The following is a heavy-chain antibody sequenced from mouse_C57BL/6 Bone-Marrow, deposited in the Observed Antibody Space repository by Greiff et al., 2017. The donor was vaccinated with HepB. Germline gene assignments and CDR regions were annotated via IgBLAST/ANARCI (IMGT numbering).Heavy chain of an antibody. D-gene: IGHD1-1*01. CDR1: GFTFSSYA. J-gene: IGHJ1*03. Sequence: EVHLVESGEGLVKPGGSLKLSCAASGFTFSSYAMSWVRQTPDKRLEWVAYISSGGDYIYYANTVKGRFTISRDNARNTLYLQMSSLKSEDTAMYYCTRVATAYFDVWGTGTTVTVSS. CDR3: TRVATAYFDV. V-gene: IGHV5-9-1*02. CDR2: ISSGGDYI.